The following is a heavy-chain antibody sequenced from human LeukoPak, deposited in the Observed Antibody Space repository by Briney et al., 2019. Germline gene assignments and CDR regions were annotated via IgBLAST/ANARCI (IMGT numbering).Heavy chain of an antibody. CDR1: GFTFSSYA. CDR2: ISGSGGST. Sequence: TGGSLRLSCAASGFTFSSYAMSWVRQAPGKGLEWVSAISGSGGSTYYADSVKGRFTISRDNSKNTLYLQMNSLRAEDTAVYYCARKSPGEGDYFDYWGQGTLVTVSS. V-gene: IGHV3-23*01. J-gene: IGHJ4*02. D-gene: IGHD1-1*01. CDR3: ARKSPGEGDYFDY.